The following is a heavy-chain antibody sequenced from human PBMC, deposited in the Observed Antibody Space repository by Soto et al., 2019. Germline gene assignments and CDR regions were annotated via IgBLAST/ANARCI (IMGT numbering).Heavy chain of an antibody. CDR1: GFTFSSYS. J-gene: IGHJ3*02. V-gene: IGHV3-21*01. CDR3: ARDVAPQYYDFWSDYYSPDDAFDI. Sequence: GGSLRLSCAASGFTFSSYSMNWVRQAPGKGLEWVSSISSSSYIYYADSVKGRFTISRDNAKNSLYLQMNSLRAEDTAVYYCARDVAPQYYDFWSDYYSPDDAFDIWGQGTMVTVS. D-gene: IGHD3-3*01. CDR2: ISSSSYI.